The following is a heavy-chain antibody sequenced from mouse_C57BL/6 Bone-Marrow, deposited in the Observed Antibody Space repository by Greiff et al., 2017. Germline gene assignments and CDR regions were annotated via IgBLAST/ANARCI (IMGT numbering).Heavy chain of an antibody. J-gene: IGHJ2*01. Sequence: QVQLKQSGAELVKPGASVKLSCKASGYTFTSYWIGWVKQRPGRGLEWIGEIYPGSGDTNYNEKFKGKATLTADKSSSTAYMQLSSLTSEDSAIYYCARGVSGVFDFDYWGQGTTLTVSS. D-gene: IGHD1-3*01. CDR3: ARGVSGVFDFDY. V-gene: IGHV1-63*01. CDR2: IYPGSGDT. CDR1: GYTFTSYW.